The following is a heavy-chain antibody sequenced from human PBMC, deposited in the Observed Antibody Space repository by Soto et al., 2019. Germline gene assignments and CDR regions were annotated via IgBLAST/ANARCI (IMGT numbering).Heavy chain of an antibody. CDR1: GGTFSSYT. V-gene: IGHV1-69*02. CDR3: AAEYGANSA. Sequence: QVQLVQSGAEVKKPGSSVKVSCKAYGGTFSSYTINWVRQAPGQGLEWVGRIIPILGIAKNAQKFQGRVTITADKSTSKAYMELSSLRSEDTAVYYCAAEYGANSAWGQGTLVTVSS. CDR2: IIPILGIA. D-gene: IGHD4-17*01. J-gene: IGHJ4*02.